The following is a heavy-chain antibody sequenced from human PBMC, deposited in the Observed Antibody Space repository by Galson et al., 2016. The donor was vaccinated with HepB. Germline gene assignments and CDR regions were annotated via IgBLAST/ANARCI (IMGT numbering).Heavy chain of an antibody. Sequence: PALVKPTQTLTLTCTFSGFLLSSSGVGVGWIRQSPGKALEWLALIYWNDDKRYSPSLKSRLTITKDTSKNQVVLTLTNMDPVDTATYYCAHRRTSADYGSGKDHYFDYWGQGTLVTVSS. J-gene: IGHJ4*02. D-gene: IGHD3-10*01. CDR1: GFLLSSSGVG. CDR3: AHRRTSADYGSGKDHYFDY. V-gene: IGHV2-5*01. CDR2: IYWNDDK.